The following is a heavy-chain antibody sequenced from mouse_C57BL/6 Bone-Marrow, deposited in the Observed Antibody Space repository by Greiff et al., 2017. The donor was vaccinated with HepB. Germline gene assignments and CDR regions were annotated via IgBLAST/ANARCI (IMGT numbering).Heavy chain of an antibody. CDR2: INPNNGGT. Sequence: EVQLQQSGPELVKPGASVKISCKASGYTFTDYYMNWVKQSHGKSLEWIGDINPNNGGTSYNQKFKGKATLTVDKSSSTAYMELRSLTSEDSAVYYCARMENYGGAMDYWCQGTSVTVSS. D-gene: IGHD2-4*01. V-gene: IGHV1-26*01. CDR1: GYTFTDYY. J-gene: IGHJ4*01. CDR3: ARMENYGGAMDY.